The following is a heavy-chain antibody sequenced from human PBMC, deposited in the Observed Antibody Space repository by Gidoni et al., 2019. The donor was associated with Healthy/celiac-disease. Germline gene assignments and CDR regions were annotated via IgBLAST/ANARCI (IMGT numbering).Heavy chain of an antibody. D-gene: IGHD5-12*01. CDR3: ARGPRNGYRLCMDV. Sequence: QVQLQQWGAGPLEPSETLSPTRAVYGGSLRGYHWSRIRQPPGKGLEWIGGINHSGSTNFNPSLKSRVTISVDTSKNQFSLKLSSVTAADTSVYYCARGPRNGYRLCMDVWGQGTTVTVSS. CDR1: GGSLRGYH. CDR2: INHSGST. V-gene: IGHV4-34*01. J-gene: IGHJ6*02.